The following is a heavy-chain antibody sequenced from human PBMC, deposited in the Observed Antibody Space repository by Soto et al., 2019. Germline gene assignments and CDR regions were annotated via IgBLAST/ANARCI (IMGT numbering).Heavy chain of an antibody. J-gene: IGHJ5*02. D-gene: IGHD3-10*01. V-gene: IGHV1-18*01. CDR3: ARDGHYYGSGSYLTGFDP. CDR1: GYTFTSYG. Sequence: GASVKVSCKASGYTFTSYGISWVRQAPGQGLEWMGWISAYNGNTNYAQTLQGRVTMTTDTSTSTAYMELRSLRSDDTAVFYCARDGHYYGSGSYLTGFDPWGQGTLVTVS. CDR2: ISAYNGNT.